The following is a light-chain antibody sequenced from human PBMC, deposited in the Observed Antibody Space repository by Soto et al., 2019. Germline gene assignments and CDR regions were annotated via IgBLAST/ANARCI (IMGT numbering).Light chain of an antibody. Sequence: QSALTQPASVSGSPGQSITISCTGTSGDVGGYDYVSWYQQLPGKAPKLLIYDVNNRPSGVSHRFSGSKSGNTASLTISGLQAEDEADYYCSSYTGSRTFVFGTGTKVTVL. CDR2: DVN. V-gene: IGLV2-14*01. CDR3: SSYTGSRTFV. CDR1: SGDVGGYDY. J-gene: IGLJ1*01.